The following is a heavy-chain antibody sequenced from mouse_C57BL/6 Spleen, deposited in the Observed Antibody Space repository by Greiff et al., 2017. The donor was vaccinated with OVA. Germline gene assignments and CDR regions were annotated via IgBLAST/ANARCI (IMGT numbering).Heavy chain of an antibody. V-gene: IGHV1-26*01. Sequence: EVQLQQSGPELVKPGASVKISCKASGYTFTDYYMNWVKQSHGKSLEWIGDINPNNGGTSYNQKFKGKATLTVDKSSSTAYMELRSLTSEDSAVYYCASYYGNRPWFAYWGQGTLVTVSA. J-gene: IGHJ3*01. CDR3: ASYYGNRPWFAY. CDR2: INPNNGGT. D-gene: IGHD2-1*01. CDR1: GYTFTDYY.